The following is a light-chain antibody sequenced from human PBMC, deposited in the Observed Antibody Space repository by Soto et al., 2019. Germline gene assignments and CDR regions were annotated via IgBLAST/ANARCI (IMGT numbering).Light chain of an antibody. J-gene: IGKJ1*01. CDR2: GAS. Sequence: EIRFTQSPSALSLYTGERATLSCWASQSVSSSYLAWYQQKPGQAPRLLIYGASSRATGIPDRFSGSGSGTEFTLIISSLQSEDFAVYYCQQYGRSPRTFGQGAKVDNK. CDR1: QSVSSSY. V-gene: IGKV3-20*01. CDR3: QQYGRSPRT.